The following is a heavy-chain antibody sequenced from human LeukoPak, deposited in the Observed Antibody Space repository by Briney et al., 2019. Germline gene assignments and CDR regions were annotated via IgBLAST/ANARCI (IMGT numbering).Heavy chain of an antibody. J-gene: IGHJ6*04. CDR1: GFTFGDYG. Sequence: GGSLRLSCAASGFTFGDYGMHWVRQAPGKGLEWVSYISSSGSTIYYADSVKGRFTISRDNAKNSLYLQMKSLRAEDTAVYYCAELGITMIGGVWGKGTTVTISS. CDR3: AELGITMIGGV. CDR2: ISSSGSTI. V-gene: IGHV3-48*03. D-gene: IGHD3-10*02.